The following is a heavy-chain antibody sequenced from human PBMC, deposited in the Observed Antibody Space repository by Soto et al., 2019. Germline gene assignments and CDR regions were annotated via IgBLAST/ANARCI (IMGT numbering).Heavy chain of an antibody. CDR3: AKRDLIAVAGVPPDYYYYGMDV. V-gene: IGHV3-23*01. CDR1: GFTFSDYS. CDR2: ISGSGGST. Sequence: GGSLRLSCAASGFTFSDYSMSWVRQAPGKGLEWVSAISGSGGSTYYADSVKGRFTISRDNSKNTLYLQMNSLRAEDTAVYYCAKRDLIAVAGVPPDYYYYGMDVWGQGTTVTVSS. J-gene: IGHJ6*02. D-gene: IGHD6-19*01.